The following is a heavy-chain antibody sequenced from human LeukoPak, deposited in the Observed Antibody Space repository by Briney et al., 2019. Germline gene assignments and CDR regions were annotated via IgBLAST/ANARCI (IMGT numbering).Heavy chain of an antibody. D-gene: IGHD2-2*01. CDR3: ARGRGGYCSSTSCSRGNWFDP. J-gene: IGHJ5*02. Sequence: GGSLRLSCAASGFIVSSNYMSWVRQAPGKGLEWVSVIYSGGSTYSADSVKGRFTISRDNSKNTLYLQMNSLRAEDTAVYYCARGRGGYCSSTSCSRGNWFDPWGQGTLVTVSS. CDR2: IYSGGST. CDR1: GFIVSSNY. V-gene: IGHV3-53*01.